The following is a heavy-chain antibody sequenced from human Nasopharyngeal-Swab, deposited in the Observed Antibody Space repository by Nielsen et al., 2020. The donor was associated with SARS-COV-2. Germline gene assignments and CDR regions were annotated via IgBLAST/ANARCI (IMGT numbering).Heavy chain of an antibody. Sequence: WIRQPPGKGLEWIGEINHSGSTNYNPSLKSRVTISVDTSKNQFSPKLSSVTAADTAVYYCARDCKDSRGHYFDYWGQGTLVTVSS. V-gene: IGHV4-34*09. D-gene: IGHD3-22*01. J-gene: IGHJ4*02. CDR2: INHSGST. CDR3: ARDCKDSRGHYFDY.